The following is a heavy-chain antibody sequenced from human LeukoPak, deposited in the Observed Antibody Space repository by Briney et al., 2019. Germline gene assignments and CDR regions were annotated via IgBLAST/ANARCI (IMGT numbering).Heavy chain of an antibody. D-gene: IGHD1-26*01. CDR3: ARVFIVGGRTIFDY. CDR1: GFTFSSYW. CDR2: IKQDGSEK. Sequence: PGGSLRLSCAASGFTFSSYWMSWVRQAPGKGLEWVANIKQDGSEKYYVDSLKGRFTIYRDNVKNPLYLQMNSLRAEDTALYYCARVFIVGGRTIFDYWGQGTLVTVSS. V-gene: IGHV3-7*01. J-gene: IGHJ4*02.